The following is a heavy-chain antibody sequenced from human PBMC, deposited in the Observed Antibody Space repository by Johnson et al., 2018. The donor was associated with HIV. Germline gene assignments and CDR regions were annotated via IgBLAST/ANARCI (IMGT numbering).Heavy chain of an antibody. CDR3: AKVRGWSDDTFDI. Sequence: QVQLVESGGGVVQPGRSLRLSCAAYGFTFSSYAMHWVRQAPGKGLEWVAVISYDGSEKYFADSVKGRFTISRDSSKNTLYLQMNSLRAEDTAVYYCAKVRGWSDDTFDIWGQGTMVTVSS. CDR2: ISYDGSEK. J-gene: IGHJ3*02. CDR1: GFTFSSYA. V-gene: IGHV3-30*04. D-gene: IGHD5-12*01.